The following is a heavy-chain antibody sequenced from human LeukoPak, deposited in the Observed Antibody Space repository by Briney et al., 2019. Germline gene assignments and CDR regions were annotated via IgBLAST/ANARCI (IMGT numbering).Heavy chain of an antibody. V-gene: IGHV3-48*03. CDR2: ISSSGSPI. Sequence: PGGSLRLSCAASGFTFSSYDMNWVRQAPGKGLEWVSYISSSGSPIYYADSVKVRFTISRDNAKRSLYLQMNSLRAEDTAVYYCAREGTPDLDYWGQGTLVTVSS. CDR3: AREGTPDLDY. CDR1: GFTFSSYD. D-gene: IGHD2-15*01. J-gene: IGHJ4*02.